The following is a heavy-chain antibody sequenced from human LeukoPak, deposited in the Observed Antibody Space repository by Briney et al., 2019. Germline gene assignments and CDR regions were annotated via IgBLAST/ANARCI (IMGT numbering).Heavy chain of an antibody. CDR3: ARELPFDY. CDR2: IKSDGSRT. D-gene: IGHD2-15*01. CDR1: GFTFSNYW. Sequence: GGSLRLSCAAPGFTFSNYWMHWVRQAPGKGLVWVSRIKSDGSRTDYADSVKGRFTISRDNAKNTLYLQMNSLRAEDTAVCYCARELPFDYWGQGTLVTVSS. J-gene: IGHJ4*02. V-gene: IGHV3-74*01.